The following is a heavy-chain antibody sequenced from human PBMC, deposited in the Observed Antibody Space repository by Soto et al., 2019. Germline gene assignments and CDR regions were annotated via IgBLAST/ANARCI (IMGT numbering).Heavy chain of an antibody. Sequence: EVQLVESGGGLVQPGGSLKLSCAASGFTFSGSAMHWVRQASGKGLEWVGRIRSKANSYATEYAASLKGRFTISRDDSKNTAYLQMNSLKTEDTAVYYCTRPPSSSSSRPTPWGQRTLFTVSS. CDR3: TRPPSSSSSRPTP. V-gene: IGHV3-73*02. D-gene: IGHD6-13*01. J-gene: IGHJ5*02. CDR1: GFTFSGSA. CDR2: IRSKANSYAT.